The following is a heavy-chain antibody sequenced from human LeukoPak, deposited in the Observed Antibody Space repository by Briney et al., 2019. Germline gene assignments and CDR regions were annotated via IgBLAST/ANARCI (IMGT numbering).Heavy chain of an antibody. Sequence: GASVKVSCKASGYTFTGYYMHWVRQAPGQGLEWMDWINPNTGDTHYAQKFQGRVTLTRDTSITTVYMELSRLTSDDTAIFYCAVAPGDYWGQGTLVTVSS. D-gene: IGHD2-21*01. CDR1: GYTFTGYY. J-gene: IGHJ4*02. CDR2: INPNTGDT. V-gene: IGHV1-2*02. CDR3: AVAPGDY.